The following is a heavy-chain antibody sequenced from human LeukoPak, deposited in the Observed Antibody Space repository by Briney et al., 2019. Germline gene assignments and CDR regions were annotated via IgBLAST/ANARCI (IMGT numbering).Heavy chain of an antibody. V-gene: IGHV4-4*07. CDR1: VGSLRSYY. CDR3: SLSSTVTAYSFDY. J-gene: IGHJ4*02. Sequence: SETLSLTCTLSVGSLRSYYCSWIPHSAGKGLEWIGRIYLSASTNYNPSLESRVTMSVDTSKNQFSLRLRSVTAADTAIYHCSLSSTVTAYSFDYWGPGTQVTVSS. D-gene: IGHD4-17*01. CDR2: IYLSAST.